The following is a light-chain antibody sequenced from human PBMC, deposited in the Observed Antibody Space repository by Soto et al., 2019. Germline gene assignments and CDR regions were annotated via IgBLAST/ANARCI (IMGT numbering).Light chain of an antibody. CDR3: QQFNSYPIT. J-gene: IGKJ5*01. V-gene: IGKV1-39*01. Sequence: DIQITQSPSSLSASVGDRVTITCRASQNIRNYLNWYQQRPGKTPNLLVYAASNLRGGVPSRFSGSGSGTVFTLTINSLQPEDFATYYCQQFNSYPITFGQGTRLEIK. CDR2: AAS. CDR1: QNIRNY.